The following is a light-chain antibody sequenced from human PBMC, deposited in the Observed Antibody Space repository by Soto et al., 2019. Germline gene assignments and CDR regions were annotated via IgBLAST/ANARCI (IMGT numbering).Light chain of an antibody. CDR1: LRVSNN. Sequence: EIVLTQSPGTLSLSPGERATLSCRASLRVSNNYLAWYQQKPGQAPRLLIYGASNRATGIPARFSGSGSGTEFTLTISSLQSEDFAVYYCQQYNKWPPETFGQGTKVDI. CDR3: QQYNKWPPET. V-gene: IGKV3D-15*01. J-gene: IGKJ1*01. CDR2: GAS.